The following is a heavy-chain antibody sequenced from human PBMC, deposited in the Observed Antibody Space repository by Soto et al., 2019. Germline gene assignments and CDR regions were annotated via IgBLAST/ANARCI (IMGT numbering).Heavy chain of an antibody. CDR3: ASANAGAFNI. J-gene: IGHJ3*02. CDR2: IYYSGST. CDR1: GGSVTSGTYY. Sequence: SETLSLTCTVSGGSVTSGTYYWSWIRQPPGKGLEYIGYIYYSGSTNYNPSLNSRVTVSVDTPKNQFSLKLSSATAADTALYYCASANAGAFNIWGQGTMVTVSS. V-gene: IGHV4-61*01.